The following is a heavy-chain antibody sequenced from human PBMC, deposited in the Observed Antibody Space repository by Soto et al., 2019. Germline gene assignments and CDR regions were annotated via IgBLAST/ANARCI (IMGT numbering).Heavy chain of an antibody. J-gene: IGHJ6*02. D-gene: IGHD3-9*01. CDR2: IYYSGST. V-gene: IGHV4-59*01. CDR1: GGSISSYY. CDR3: AGESWGSQPKRILTGYHRFYYYYGMDV. Sequence: SETLSLTCTVSGGSISSYYWSWIRQPPGKGLEWIGYIYYSGSTNYNPSLKSRVTISVDTSKNQFSLKLSSVTAADTAVCYCAGESWGSQPKRILTGYHRFYYYYGMDVWGQGTTVTVSS.